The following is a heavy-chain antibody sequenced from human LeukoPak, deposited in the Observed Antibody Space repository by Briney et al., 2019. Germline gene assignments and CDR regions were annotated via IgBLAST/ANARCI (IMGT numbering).Heavy chain of an antibody. D-gene: IGHD2-15*01. CDR3: ARAGSGDY. Sequence: GGSLRLSCAASGFTFSSYAIHWVRQAPGKGLEWVAVISYDGSNKYYADSVKGRFTISRDNSKNTLYLQMNSLRAEDTAVYYCARAGSGDYWGQGTLVTVSS. J-gene: IGHJ4*02. CDR1: GFTFSSYA. V-gene: IGHV3-30*04. CDR2: ISYDGSNK.